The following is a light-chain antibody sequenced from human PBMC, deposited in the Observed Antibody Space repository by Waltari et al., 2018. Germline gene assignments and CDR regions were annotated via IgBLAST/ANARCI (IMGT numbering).Light chain of an antibody. Sequence: QSALTQPRSVSGSPGQSVTISCTGTRSDVGAYDYVSWYQQRPGKAPKLIIYDVTERPSGAPVRFSGSKSDNKASLTISGLQADDEADYYCCSYAGRYTNYVFGSGTKVTVL. CDR2: DVT. CDR3: CSYAGRYTNYV. CDR1: RSDVGAYDY. J-gene: IGLJ1*01. V-gene: IGLV2-11*01.